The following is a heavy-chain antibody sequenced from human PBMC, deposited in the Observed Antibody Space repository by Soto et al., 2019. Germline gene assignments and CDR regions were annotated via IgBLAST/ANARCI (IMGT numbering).Heavy chain of an antibody. CDR2: LSDSGGSI. Sequence: EVQLLESGGGLVQPGGSLRLSCTASGFTFSSHAMTWVRQAPGKGLEWVSGLSDSGGSIYYADSVKGRFTISRDNSXNTLYLQMNTLRAEDTAVYYCAKVSSSWYAGFFDLWGQGTLVTVSS. D-gene: IGHD6-13*01. J-gene: IGHJ4*02. CDR3: AKVSSSWYAGFFDL. V-gene: IGHV3-23*01. CDR1: GFTFSSHA.